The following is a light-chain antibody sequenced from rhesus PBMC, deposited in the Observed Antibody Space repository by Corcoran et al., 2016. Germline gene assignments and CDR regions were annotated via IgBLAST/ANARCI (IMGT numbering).Light chain of an antibody. J-gene: IGKJ1*01. CDR1: QSVRSY. Sequence: EIVMTQSPATLSLSPGERATLSCRASQSVRSYLAWYQQKPGQAPRLLINGASTRATGIPDRFSGRGSGTECTLTISSLEPEDFAVYYCQETSNLWTFGQGTKVEIK. V-gene: IGKV3-31*02. CDR2: GAS. CDR3: QETSNLWT.